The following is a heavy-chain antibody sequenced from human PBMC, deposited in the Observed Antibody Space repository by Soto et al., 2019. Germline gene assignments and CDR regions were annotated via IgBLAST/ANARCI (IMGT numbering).Heavy chain of an antibody. Sequence: SETLSLTCSVSGGSTRTYHWSWIRQPAGKGLEWIGRISTTGGTNYSPSLESRVTMSLDTSKNQFSLELTSVTAADTAIYYCAKGAGPPWFDTWGQGTLVTVSS. CDR1: GGSTRTYH. J-gene: IGHJ5*02. CDR3: AKGAGPPWFDT. V-gene: IGHV4-4*07. CDR2: ISTTGGT.